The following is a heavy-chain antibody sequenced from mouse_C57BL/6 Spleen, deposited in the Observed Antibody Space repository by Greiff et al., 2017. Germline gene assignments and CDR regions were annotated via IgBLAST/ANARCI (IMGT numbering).Heavy chain of an antibody. J-gene: IGHJ2*01. CDR2: IYPSDSET. CDR3: AREGLKPLDY. V-gene: IGHV1-61*01. Sequence: VKLQQPGAELVRPGSSVKLSCKASGYTFTSYWMDWVKQRPGQGLEWIGNIYPSDSETHYNQKFKDKATLTVDKSSSTAYMQLSSLTSEDSAVYYCAREGLKPLDYWGQGTTLTVSS. CDR1: GYTFTSYW. D-gene: IGHD6-1*01.